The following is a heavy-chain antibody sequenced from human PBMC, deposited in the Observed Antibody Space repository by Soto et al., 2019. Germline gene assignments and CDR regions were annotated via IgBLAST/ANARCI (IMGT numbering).Heavy chain of an antibody. CDR2: INHSGST. V-gene: IGHV4-34*01. D-gene: IGHD3-10*01. CDR1: GGSFSGYY. J-gene: IGHJ5*02. Sequence: SETLSLTCAVYGGSFSGYYWSWIRQPPGKGLEWIGEINHSGSTNYNPSLKSRVTISVDTSKNQFSLKLGSVTAADTAVYYCARGRRLSGGGWFDPWGQGTLVTVSS. CDR3: ARGRRLSGGGWFDP.